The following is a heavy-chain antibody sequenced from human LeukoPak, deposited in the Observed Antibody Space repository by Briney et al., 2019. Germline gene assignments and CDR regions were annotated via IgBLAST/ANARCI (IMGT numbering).Heavy chain of an antibody. CDR1: GYIFTSYD. CDR2: MDPNSGKT. D-gene: IGHD1-26*01. Sequence: GSVKVSCKTSGYIFTSYDINWVRQATGQGLEWMGWMDPNSGKTGYSQKFQGRVTMTRNTSISTAYMELSSLTSEDTAVYFCARSGSYYYFDYWGQGTLVTVSS. J-gene: IGHJ4*02. V-gene: IGHV1-8*02. CDR3: ARSGSYYYFDY.